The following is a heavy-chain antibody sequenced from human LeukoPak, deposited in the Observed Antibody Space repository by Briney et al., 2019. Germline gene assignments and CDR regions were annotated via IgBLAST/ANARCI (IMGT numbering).Heavy chain of an antibody. CDR1: RFALTSYA. D-gene: IGHD2-8*01. V-gene: IGHV3-23*01. CDR2: ISISGVST. Sequence: SLTLNCSASRFALTSYAMSWLRKAPGQGLEWVSSISISGVSTYYANCVKGRFAITRDNSENTLNLKMNSLRVKDTAIYSCARCMVLRQGWCNWFDPWGQGTLVTVSS. J-gene: IGHJ5*02. CDR3: ARCMVLRQGWCNWFDP.